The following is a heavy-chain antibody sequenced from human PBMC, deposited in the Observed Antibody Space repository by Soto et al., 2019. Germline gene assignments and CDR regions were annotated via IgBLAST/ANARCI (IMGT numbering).Heavy chain of an antibody. CDR2: IYYSGST. CDR1: GGSISSSSYY. V-gene: IGHV4-39*01. J-gene: IGHJ6*02. D-gene: IGHD2-21*02. CDR3: ASCSSGWYGAYCGGDPPGGMDV. Sequence: SETLSLTCTVSGGSISSSSYYWGWIRQPPGKGLEWIGSIYYSGSTYYNPSLKSRVTISVDTSKNQFSLKLSSVIAADTAVYYCASCSSGWYGAYCGGDPPGGMDVWGQGTTVTVSS.